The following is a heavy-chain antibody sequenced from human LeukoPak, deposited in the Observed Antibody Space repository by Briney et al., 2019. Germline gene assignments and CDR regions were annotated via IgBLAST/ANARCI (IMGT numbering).Heavy chain of an antibody. CDR1: GFTFSSYG. CDR3: ASTTNDYGDYVGGY. J-gene: IGHJ4*02. D-gene: IGHD4-17*01. Sequence: GGSLRLSCAASGFTFSSYGMHWVRQAPGKGLEWVAVIWYDGSNKYYADSVKGRFTISRDNSKNTLYLQMNSLRAEDTAVYYCASTTNDYGDYVGGYWGQGTLVTVSS. V-gene: IGHV3-33*01. CDR2: IWYDGSNK.